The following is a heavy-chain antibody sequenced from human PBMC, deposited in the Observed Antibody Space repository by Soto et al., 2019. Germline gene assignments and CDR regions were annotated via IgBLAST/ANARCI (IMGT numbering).Heavy chain of an antibody. CDR2: ISWNSGSI. CDR1: GFTFDDYA. D-gene: IGHD2-15*01. J-gene: IGHJ4*02. V-gene: IGHV3-9*01. Sequence: GGSLRLSCAASGFTFDDYAMHWVRQAPGKGLEWVSGISWNSGSIGYADSVKGRLTISRDNAKNSLYLQMNSLRAEDTALYYCAKDMGYCSGGSCYSGSSFDYWGQGTLVTVSS. CDR3: AKDMGYCSGGSCYSGSSFDY.